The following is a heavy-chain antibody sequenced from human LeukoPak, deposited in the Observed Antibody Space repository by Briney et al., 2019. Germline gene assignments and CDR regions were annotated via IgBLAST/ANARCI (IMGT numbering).Heavy chain of an antibody. CDR2: IYYSGST. V-gene: IGHV4-59*01. J-gene: IGHJ6*02. D-gene: IGHD6-13*01. Sequence: SETLSLTCTVSGGSISSYYWSWIRQPPGKGLEWIGYIYYSGSTNYNPSLKSRVTISVDTSKNQFSLKLSSVTAADTAVYYCARDSYSSSWYGYYGMDVWGQGTTVTVSS. CDR1: GGSISSYY. CDR3: ARDSYSSSWYGYYGMDV.